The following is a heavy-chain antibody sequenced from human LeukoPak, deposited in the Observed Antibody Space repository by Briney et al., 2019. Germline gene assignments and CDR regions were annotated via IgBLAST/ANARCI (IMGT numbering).Heavy chain of an antibody. CDR2: ISTYGSTT. D-gene: IGHD2-15*01. J-gene: IGHJ6*03. CDR1: GFTFSSSW. V-gene: IGHV3-74*01. Sequence: GGSLRLSCAASGFTFSSSWMLWVRRAPGKGLEWVSRISTYGSTTTYADSVKGRFTISRDNAENTLYLQMNSLRAEDTAVYYCARAHPYCSGGSCYNQNRYYYYYYMDVWGKGTTVTVSS. CDR3: ARAHPYCSGGSCYNQNRYYYYYYMDV.